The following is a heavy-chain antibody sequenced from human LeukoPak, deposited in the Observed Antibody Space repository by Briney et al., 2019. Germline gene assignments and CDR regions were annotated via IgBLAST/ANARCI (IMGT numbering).Heavy chain of an antibody. CDR3: AKIGGYDGGIDY. Sequence: GGSLRLSCAASGFTFSSYGMHWVRQAPGKGLEWVAVISYDGSNKYYADSVKGRFTISRDNSKNTLYLQMNSLGAEDTAVYYCAKIGGYDGGIDYWGQGTLVTVSS. V-gene: IGHV3-30*18. D-gene: IGHD5-12*01. CDR2: ISYDGSNK. J-gene: IGHJ4*02. CDR1: GFTFSSYG.